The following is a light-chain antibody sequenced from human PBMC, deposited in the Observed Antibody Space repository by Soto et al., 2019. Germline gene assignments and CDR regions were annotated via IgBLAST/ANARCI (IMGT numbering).Light chain of an antibody. J-gene: IGLJ2*01. CDR3: SSYAGRNTLV. CDR2: EVS. CDR1: SSDVGGYNY. V-gene: IGLV2-8*01. Sequence: QSALTQPPSASGSPGQSVTISCTGTSSDVGGYNYVSWYQQHPGKVPKLMIYEVSKRPSGVPDRFSGSKSGNTASLTVSGLQAEDEADYYCSSYAGRNTLVLGGGTKLTVL.